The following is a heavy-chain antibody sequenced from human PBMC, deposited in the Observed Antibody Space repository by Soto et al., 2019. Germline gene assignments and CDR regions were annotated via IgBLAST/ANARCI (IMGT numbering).Heavy chain of an antibody. D-gene: IGHD2-15*01. CDR1: GGTFSSYA. J-gene: IGHJ4*02. CDR3: ARDDKNCSGGSCYPSHFDY. CDR2: IIPIFGTA. V-gene: IGHV1-69*12. Sequence: VQLVQSGAEVKKPGSSVKVSCKASGGTFSSYAISWVRQAPGQGLEWMGGIIPIFGTANYAQKFQGRVTITADESTSTAYMEPSSLRCEDTAVYYCARDDKNCSGGSCYPSHFDYWGQGTLVTVSS.